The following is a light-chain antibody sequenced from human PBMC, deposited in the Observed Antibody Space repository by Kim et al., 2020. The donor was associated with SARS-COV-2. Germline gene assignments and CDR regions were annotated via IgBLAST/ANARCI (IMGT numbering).Light chain of an antibody. CDR1: QGISNY. J-gene: IGKJ1*01. Sequence: ELVLTQSPATLSLSPGDRATLSCRASQGISNYLAWYQQKPGQAPRLLISDASNRATGIPARFSGSGSGTDFTLTISSLEPEDFTFYYCHQRSSWPGTFGQGTKVDIK. CDR2: DAS. CDR3: HQRSSWPGT. V-gene: IGKV3-11*01.